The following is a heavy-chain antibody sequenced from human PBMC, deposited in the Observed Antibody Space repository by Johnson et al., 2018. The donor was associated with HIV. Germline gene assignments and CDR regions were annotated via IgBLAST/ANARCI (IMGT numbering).Heavy chain of an antibody. Sequence: QVHLVESGGGVVQPGRSLRLSCAASGFTFGSYGMHWVRQTPGKGLEWVAFTRFDGSKKYYADSVKGRFTISRDNSKNTMYLQMNSLRAEDTAVYYCARVGQKLVPVPRGAFDIWGQGTMVTVSS. CDR2: TRFDGSKK. D-gene: IGHD6-6*01. J-gene: IGHJ3*02. CDR1: GFTFGSYG. CDR3: ARVGQKLVPVPRGAFDI. V-gene: IGHV3-30*02.